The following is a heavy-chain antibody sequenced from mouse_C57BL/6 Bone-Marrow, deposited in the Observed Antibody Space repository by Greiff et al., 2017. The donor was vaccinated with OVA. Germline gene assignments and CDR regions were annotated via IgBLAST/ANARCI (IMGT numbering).Heavy chain of an antibody. D-gene: IGHD1-1*01. Sequence: QVQLQQSGAELVKPGASVKISCKASGYSFSSYWMNWVKQRPGKGLEWIGQIYPGDGDTNYNGKFKGKATLTADKSSSTAYMQLSSLTSEDSAVYFCARRITTVVYYYAMDYWGQGTSVTVSS. J-gene: IGHJ4*01. CDR3: ARRITTVVYYYAMDY. CDR2: IYPGDGDT. V-gene: IGHV1-80*01. CDR1: GYSFSSYW.